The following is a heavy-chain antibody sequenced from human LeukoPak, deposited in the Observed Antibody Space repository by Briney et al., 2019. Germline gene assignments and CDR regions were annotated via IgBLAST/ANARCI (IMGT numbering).Heavy chain of an antibody. J-gene: IGHJ4*02. CDR2: IYYSGTT. Sequence: SETLSLTCTVSGGSISSDYWTWIRQPPGKELEWIGYIYYSGTTYYNPSLKSRVTISLGTSKTQFSLKLSSVTAADTAVYYCARLKGFNYFDYWGQGTLVTVSS. D-gene: IGHD2-15*01. V-gene: IGHV4-59*12. CDR3: ARLKGFNYFDY. CDR1: GGSISSDY.